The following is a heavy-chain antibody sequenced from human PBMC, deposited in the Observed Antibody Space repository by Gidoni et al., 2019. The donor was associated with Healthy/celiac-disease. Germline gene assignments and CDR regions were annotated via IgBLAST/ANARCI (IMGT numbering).Heavy chain of an antibody. Sequence: QVQLVQSGAEVKKPGASVKVSCKDSGYTFTSYDINWVRQATGQGLEWMGWMNPNSGNTGYAQKFQGRVTMTRNTSISTAYMELSSLRSEDTAVYYCARVGIENYDFWSGYQALHYYMDVWGKGTTVTVSS. J-gene: IGHJ6*03. V-gene: IGHV1-8*01. CDR1: GYTFTSYD. D-gene: IGHD3-3*01. CDR2: MNPNSGNT. CDR3: ARVGIENYDFWSGYQALHYYMDV.